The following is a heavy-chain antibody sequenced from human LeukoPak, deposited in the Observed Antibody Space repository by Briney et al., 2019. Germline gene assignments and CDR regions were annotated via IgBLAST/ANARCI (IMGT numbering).Heavy chain of an antibody. Sequence: ASVKVSCKASGYTFTSYGISWVRQAPGQGLEWMGWISAYNGNTNYAQKLQGRVTMTRDMSTSTVYMELSSLRSEDTAVYYCARGEFGESDVGDFDYWGQGTLVTVSS. CDR1: GYTFTSYG. CDR2: ISAYNGNT. J-gene: IGHJ4*02. CDR3: ARGEFGESDVGDFDY. V-gene: IGHV1-18*01. D-gene: IGHD3-16*01.